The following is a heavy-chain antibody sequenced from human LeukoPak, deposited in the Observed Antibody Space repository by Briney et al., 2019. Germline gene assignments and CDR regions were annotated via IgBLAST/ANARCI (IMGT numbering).Heavy chain of an antibody. Sequence: QPGGSLRLSCAASGFTFSGFYMHWIRQAPGKGLVWVSHINWDGSSITYADSVKGRFTISRDNAKNTLYLQMDSLRAEDTAAYYCSRGGYSHAFDVWGQGTMVTVSS. CDR3: SRGGYSHAFDV. J-gene: IGHJ3*01. CDR2: INWDGSSI. CDR1: GFTFSGFY. V-gene: IGHV3-74*01. D-gene: IGHD2-15*01.